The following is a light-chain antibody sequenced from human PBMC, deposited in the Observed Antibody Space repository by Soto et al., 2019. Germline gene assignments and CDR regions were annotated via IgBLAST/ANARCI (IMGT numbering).Light chain of an antibody. CDR2: GAS. CDR3: QQYNSYPWT. Sequence: EIVMTQSPATLSVSPGERATLSCRASQSVNTHLAWYQQKPGQAPRLLIYGASNRATGIPARFSGSGSGTEFTLTISSLQPDDFATYYCQQYNSYPWTFGQGTKVDIK. CDR1: QSVNTH. V-gene: IGKV3D-15*01. J-gene: IGKJ1*01.